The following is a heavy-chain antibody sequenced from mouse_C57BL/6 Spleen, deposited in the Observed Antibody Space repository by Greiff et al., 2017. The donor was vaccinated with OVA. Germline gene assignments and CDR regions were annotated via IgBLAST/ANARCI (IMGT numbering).Heavy chain of an antibody. D-gene: IGHD2-2*01. CDR3: AREGVTGWYFDV. J-gene: IGHJ1*03. CDR1: GFTFSSYA. Sequence: VQLKESGGGLVKPGGSLKLSCAASGFTFSSYAMSWVRQTPEKRLEWVATISDGGSYTYYPDNVKGRFTISRDNAKNNLYLQMSHLKSEDTAMYYCAREGVTGWYFDVWGTGTTVTVSS. CDR2: ISDGGSYT. V-gene: IGHV5-4*01.